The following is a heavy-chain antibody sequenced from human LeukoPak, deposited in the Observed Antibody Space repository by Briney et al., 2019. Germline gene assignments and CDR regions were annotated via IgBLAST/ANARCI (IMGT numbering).Heavy chain of an antibody. CDR1: GGSISSYY. D-gene: IGHD5-12*01. J-gene: IGHJ4*02. CDR3: ARVWVEEVAEDGSYYFDY. CDR2: IYYSGGT. V-gene: IGHV4-59*01. Sequence: SETLSLTCTVSGGSISSYYWSWIRQPPGKGLEWIGYIYYSGGTNYNPSLKSRVTISVDTSKNQFSLKLSSVTAADTAVYYCARVWVEEVAEDGSYYFDYWGQGTLVTVSS.